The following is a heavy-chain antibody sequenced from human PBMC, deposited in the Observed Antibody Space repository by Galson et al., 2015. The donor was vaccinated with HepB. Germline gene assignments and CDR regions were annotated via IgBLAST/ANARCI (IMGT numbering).Heavy chain of an antibody. Sequence: SLRLSCAASGFTFSNAWMSWVRQAPGKGLEWVGRIKSKTDGGTTDYAAPVKGRFTISRDDSKNTLYLQMNSLKTEDTAVYYCTTDFGVVIRYYYYGMDVWGQGTTVTVSS. CDR2: IKSKTDGGTT. J-gene: IGHJ6*02. CDR1: GFTFSNAW. D-gene: IGHD3-3*01. CDR3: TTDFGVVIRYYYYGMDV. V-gene: IGHV3-15*01.